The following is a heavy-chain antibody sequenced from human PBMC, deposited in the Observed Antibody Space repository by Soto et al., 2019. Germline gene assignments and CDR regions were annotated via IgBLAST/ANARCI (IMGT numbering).Heavy chain of an antibody. V-gene: IGHV3-23*01. CDR3: ARERLNIVVVTAIDYYYGMDV. CDR1: GFTFSTYA. D-gene: IGHD2-21*02. J-gene: IGHJ6*02. Sequence: GGSLRLSCAASGFTFSTYAMSWVRQAPGKGLEWVSAISGSGDTTYYANSVKGRFTISRDNSKNTLYLQMNSLRAEDTAVYYCARERLNIVVVTAIDYYYGMDVWGQGTTVTVSS. CDR2: ISGSGDTT.